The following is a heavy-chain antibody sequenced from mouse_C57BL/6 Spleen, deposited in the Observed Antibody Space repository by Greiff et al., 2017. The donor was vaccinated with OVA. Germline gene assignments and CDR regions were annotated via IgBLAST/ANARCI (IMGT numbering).Heavy chain of an antibody. Sequence: SDAELVKPGASVKISCKVSGYTFTDHTIHWMKQRPEQGLEWIGYIYPRDGSTKYNEKFKGKATLTADKSSSTAYMQLNSLTSEDSAVYFCAREDYYGSSYWYFDVWGTGTTVTVSS. D-gene: IGHD1-1*01. CDR2: IYPRDGST. CDR3: AREDYYGSSYWYFDV. CDR1: GYTFTDHT. J-gene: IGHJ1*03. V-gene: IGHV1-78*01.